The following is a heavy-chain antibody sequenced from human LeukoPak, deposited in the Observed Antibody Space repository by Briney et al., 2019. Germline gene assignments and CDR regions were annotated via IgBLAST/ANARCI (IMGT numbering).Heavy chain of an antibody. Sequence: SETLSLTCTVSGYSISSGYYWGWIRQPPGKGLEWIGSIYNSGMTKYNPSLKSRVTISIDKSNNQFSLTLTSVTAADTATYYCARDHNWGAAADSFDVWGQGTVVSVSS. D-gene: IGHD7-27*01. CDR3: ARDHNWGAAADSFDV. CDR2: IYNSGMT. J-gene: IGHJ3*01. V-gene: IGHV4-38-2*02. CDR1: GYSISSGYY.